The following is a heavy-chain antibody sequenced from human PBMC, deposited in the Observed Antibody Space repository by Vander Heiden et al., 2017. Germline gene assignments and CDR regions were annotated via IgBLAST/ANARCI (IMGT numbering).Heavy chain of an antibody. D-gene: IGHD4-17*01. V-gene: IGHV3-21*02. CDR1: GLTFNRSS. CDR3: ATPRSSLTIDS. Sequence: EVQLVESGGGLVKTGGSLRLSCAASGLTFNRSSMNWIRRAPGKGLECVSFISSWSSDIYYADSVKGRFTISRDNAKNSLYLQMNSLRVEDTALYYCATPRSSLTIDSWGQGTLVTVSS. CDR2: ISSWSSDI. J-gene: IGHJ4*02.